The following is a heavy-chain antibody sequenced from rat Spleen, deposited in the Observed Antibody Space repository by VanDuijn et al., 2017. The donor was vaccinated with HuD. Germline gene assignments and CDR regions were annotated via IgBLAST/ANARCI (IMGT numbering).Heavy chain of an antibody. CDR3: ARALYVYYGLLLY. Sequence: QVQLKESGPGLVKPSETLSLTCTVSGFSLTSYHVSWVRQPPGKGLEWMGVIWGDGSTAYNSALKSRLSISRDTSKSQVFLKMNSLQTEDTATYYCARALYVYYGLLLYWGQGVMVTVSS. CDR1: GFSLTSYH. D-gene: IGHD1-6*01. V-gene: IGHV2-32*01. CDR2: IWGDGST. J-gene: IGHJ2*01.